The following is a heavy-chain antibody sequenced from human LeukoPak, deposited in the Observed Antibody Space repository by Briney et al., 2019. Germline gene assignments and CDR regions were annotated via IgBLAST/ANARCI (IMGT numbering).Heavy chain of an antibody. J-gene: IGHJ4*02. D-gene: IGHD3-9*01. CDR2: IKSKTDGGTT. CDR3: TTVYLTSEGNDY. V-gene: IGHV3-15*07. Sequence: GGSLRLSCAASGFIFSNAWMNWVRPAPGKGLEWVGRIKSKTDGGTTDYAAPVKGRYITSRDHSNNTLYLQMNSLKPEDTALYYCTTVYLTSEGNDYWAQRTLVTVSS. CDR1: GFIFSNAW.